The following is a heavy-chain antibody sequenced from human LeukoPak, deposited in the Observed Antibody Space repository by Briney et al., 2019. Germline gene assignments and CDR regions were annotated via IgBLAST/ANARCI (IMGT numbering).Heavy chain of an antibody. CDR3: ARDGAVSGYSFDY. V-gene: IGHV4-38-2*02. J-gene: IGHJ4*02. Sequence: PSETLSLTCSVSGYSISTGYFWVGIRQPPGKGPEWIGNIHYSGTTYYNPSLNSRVAISVDTSKNQFSLNLSSVTAADTAIYYCARDGAVSGYSFDYWGQGILVTVSS. CDR1: GYSISTGYF. CDR2: IHYSGTT. D-gene: IGHD3-22*01.